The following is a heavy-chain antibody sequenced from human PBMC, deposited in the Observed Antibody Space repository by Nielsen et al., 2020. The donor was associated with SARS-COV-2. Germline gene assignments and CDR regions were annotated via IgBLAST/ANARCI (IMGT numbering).Heavy chain of an antibody. CDR2: ISGSGGST. J-gene: IGHJ3*02. D-gene: IGHD7-27*01. Sequence: ETLSLTCAASGFTFSSYAMSWVRQAPGKGLEWVSAISGSGGSTYYADSVKGRFTISRDNSKNTLYLQMNSLRAEDTAVYYCARDLGRQGDDAFDIWGQGTMVTVSS. CDR1: GFTFSSYA. CDR3: ARDLGRQGDDAFDI. V-gene: IGHV3-23*01.